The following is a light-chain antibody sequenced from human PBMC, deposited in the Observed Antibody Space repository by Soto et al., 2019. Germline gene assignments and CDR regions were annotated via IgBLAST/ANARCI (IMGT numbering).Light chain of an antibody. CDR1: SGFVGSFSL. CDR2: EGH. J-gene: IGLJ1*01. Sequence: QSVLAQPASVSGSPGQSITISCTGTSGFVGSFSLVSWYQQHPGKAPKVMISEGHRRPSGVPDRFSGSTSVNSASLTISGPPADDEADYYLLLYIGANTYVFGTGNKGHVL. V-gene: IGLV2-23*01. CDR3: LLYIGANTYV.